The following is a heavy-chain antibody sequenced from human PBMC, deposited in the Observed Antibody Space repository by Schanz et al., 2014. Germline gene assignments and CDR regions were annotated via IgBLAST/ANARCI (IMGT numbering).Heavy chain of an antibody. D-gene: IGHD3-3*02. V-gene: IGHV3-9*01. CDR2: FSLDTDRI. CDR1: GLNFRQYA. Sequence: EGQLVESGGVLVQPGRSLRLSCAGSGLNFRQYAIHWVRHAPGKGLEWVAGFSLDTDRIDYGDFLKGRFTVSWDNSKTSLYLQMNRLRPEETALYYCTKDILPGGADVWGQGTTVTVSS. J-gene: IGHJ6*02. CDR3: TKDILPGGADV.